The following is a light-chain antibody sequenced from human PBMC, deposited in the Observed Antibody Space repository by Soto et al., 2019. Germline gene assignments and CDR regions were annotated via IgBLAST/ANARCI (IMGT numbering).Light chain of an antibody. CDR3: QQYNSYSPYT. J-gene: IGKJ2*01. Sequence: DIQMTQSPYTLSASVGDRVTITCRASQSISSWLAWYQQKPGKAPKLLIYKASSLESGVPSRFSGSESWTEFTLTISSLQPDDFATYYCQQYNSYSPYTFGQGTKLEIK. CDR1: QSISSW. V-gene: IGKV1-5*03. CDR2: KAS.